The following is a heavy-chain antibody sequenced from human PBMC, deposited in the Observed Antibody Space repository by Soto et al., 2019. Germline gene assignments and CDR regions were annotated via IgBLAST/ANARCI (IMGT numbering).Heavy chain of an antibody. J-gene: IGHJ3*02. D-gene: IGHD5-12*01. V-gene: IGHV4-59*08. CDR2: IYYSGST. CDR1: GGSISSYY. Sequence: QVQLQESGPGLVKPSETLSLTCTVSGGSISSYYWSWIRQPPGKGLEWIGYIYYSGSTNYNPSLKSRVTISVDTSKNQFSLKLSSVTAADTAVYYCARQGRWLQPAQDAFDIWGQGTMVTVSS. CDR3: ARQGRWLQPAQDAFDI.